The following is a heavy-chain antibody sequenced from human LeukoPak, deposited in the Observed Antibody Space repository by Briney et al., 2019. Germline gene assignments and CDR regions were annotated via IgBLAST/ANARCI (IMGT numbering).Heavy chain of an antibody. CDR2: IYTSGST. J-gene: IGHJ5*02. CDR3: ARVLLRGPYNWFDP. CDR1: GGSISSYY. V-gene: IGHV4-4*07. D-gene: IGHD3-10*01. Sequence: SETLSLTCTVSGGSISSYYWSWIRQPAGKGLEWIGRIYTSGSTNYNPSLKSRVTMSVDTSKNQFSLKLSSVTAADTAVYYCARVLLRGPYNWFDPWGQGTLVTVSS.